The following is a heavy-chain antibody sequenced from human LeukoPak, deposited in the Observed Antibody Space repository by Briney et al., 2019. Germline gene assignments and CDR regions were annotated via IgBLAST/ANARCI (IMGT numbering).Heavy chain of an antibody. D-gene: IGHD3-3*01. V-gene: IGHV3-23*01. J-gene: IGHJ4*02. CDR1: GFTFSDYA. CDR3: AKGGAYYDFCLGS. Sequence: GGSLRLSCASSGFTFSDYAMTWVRQAPGKGLEWVSSISGITGRTYYADSVKGRFTISRDNSKHTLYLQLNSLGAGDTAIYYCAKGGAYYDFCLGSWGQGALVTVSS. CDR2: ISGITGRT.